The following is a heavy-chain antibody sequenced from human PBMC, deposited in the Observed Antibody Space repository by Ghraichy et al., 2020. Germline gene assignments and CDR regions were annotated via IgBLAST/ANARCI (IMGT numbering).Heavy chain of an antibody. J-gene: IGHJ4*02. D-gene: IGHD6-19*01. CDR2: ISSNGGST. CDR1: GFTFSSYA. CDR3: ARGGSSGRPFDY. Sequence: GGSLRLSCAASGFTFSSYAMHWVRQAPGKGLEYVSAISSNGGSTYYANSVKGRFTISRDNSKNTLYLQMGSLRAEDMAVYYCARGGSSGRPFDYWGQGTLVTVSS. V-gene: IGHV3-64*01.